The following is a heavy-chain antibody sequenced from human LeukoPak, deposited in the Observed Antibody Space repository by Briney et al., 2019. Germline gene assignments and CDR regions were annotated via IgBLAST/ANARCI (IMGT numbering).Heavy chain of an antibody. D-gene: IGHD5-18*01. Sequence: SETLSLTCAVYGGSFSGYYWSWIRQPPGKGLEWIGEVNHSGSTTYNPPLKSRVTISVDTSKNQFSLKLNSVTAADTAVYYCAGDVDTTTLFDYWGQGTLVTVSS. V-gene: IGHV4-34*01. J-gene: IGHJ4*02. CDR1: GGSFSGYY. CDR3: AGDVDTTTLFDY. CDR2: VNHSGST.